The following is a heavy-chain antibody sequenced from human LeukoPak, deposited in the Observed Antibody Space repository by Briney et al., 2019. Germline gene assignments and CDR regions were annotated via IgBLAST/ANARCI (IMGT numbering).Heavy chain of an antibody. CDR3: ARDPIYGDLDAFDI. CDR1: GGSISSYY. J-gene: IGHJ3*02. V-gene: IGHV4-59*01. CDR2: MYYSGST. D-gene: IGHD4-17*01. Sequence: SETLSLTCTVSGGSISSYYWSWIRQPPGKGLERIGYMYYSGSTNYNPSLKSRVTISVDTSKNQFSLKLSSVTAADTAVYYCARDPIYGDLDAFDIWGQGTMVTVSS.